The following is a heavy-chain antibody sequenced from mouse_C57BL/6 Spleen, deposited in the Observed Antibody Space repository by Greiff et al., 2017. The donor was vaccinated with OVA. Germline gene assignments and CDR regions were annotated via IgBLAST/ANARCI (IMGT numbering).Heavy chain of an antibody. J-gene: IGHJ4*01. CDR1: GYTFTEYT. CDR2: FYPGSGSI. CDR3: ARHEGAYYSNYEYAMDY. V-gene: IGHV1-62-2*01. Sequence: VQLQQSGAELVKPGASVKLSCKASGYTFTEYTIHWVKQRSGQGLEWIGWFYPGSGSIKYNEKFKDKATLTADKSSSPVYMELSRLTSEDSAVYFCARHEGAYYSNYEYAMDYWGQGTSVTVSS. D-gene: IGHD2-5*01.